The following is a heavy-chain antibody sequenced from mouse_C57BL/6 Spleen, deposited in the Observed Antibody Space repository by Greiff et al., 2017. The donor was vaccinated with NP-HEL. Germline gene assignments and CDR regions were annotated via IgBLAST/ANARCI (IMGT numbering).Heavy chain of an antibody. V-gene: IGHV1-42*01. J-gene: IGHJ4*01. CDR3: ARKGLYYAMDY. CDR2: INPSTGGT. D-gene: IGHD2-4*01. Sequence: VQLKQSGPELVKPGASVKISCKASGYSFTGYYMNWVKQSPEKSLEWIGEINPSTGGTTYNQKFKAKATLTVDKSSSTAYMQLKSLTSEDSAVYYCARKGLYYAMDYWGQGTSVTVSS. CDR1: GYSFTGYY.